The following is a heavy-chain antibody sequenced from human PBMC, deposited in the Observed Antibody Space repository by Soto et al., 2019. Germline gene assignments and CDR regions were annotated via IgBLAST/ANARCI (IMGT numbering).Heavy chain of an antibody. CDR3: AKDLLPNTVTTCGS. CDR1: GFTFDSHG. J-gene: IGHJ5*02. V-gene: IGHV3-30*18. D-gene: IGHD4-17*01. Sequence: QVQLVESGGGAVQPGRSLRLSCAASGFTFDSHGMHWVRQAPGKGLEWVAVISSDGNNKYYAYSVKGRFTISRDNFNNILYLQMSSLRAEDTAVYYCAKDLLPNTVTTCGSWGQGTLVTVSS. CDR2: ISSDGNNK.